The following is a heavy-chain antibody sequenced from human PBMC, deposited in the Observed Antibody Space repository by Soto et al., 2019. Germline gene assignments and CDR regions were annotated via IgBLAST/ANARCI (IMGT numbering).Heavy chain of an antibody. V-gene: IGHV1-24*01. CDR2: FDPEDGET. CDR3: ASSMTTVNWFEP. CDR1: GYTLTELS. J-gene: IGHJ5*02. D-gene: IGHD4-4*01. Sequence: ASVKVSCKVSGYTLTELSMHWVRQAPGKGLEWMGGFDPEDGETIYAQKFQGRVTMTEDTSTDTAYMELSSLRSEDTAVYYCASSMTTVNWFEPWGQETLGTVSS.